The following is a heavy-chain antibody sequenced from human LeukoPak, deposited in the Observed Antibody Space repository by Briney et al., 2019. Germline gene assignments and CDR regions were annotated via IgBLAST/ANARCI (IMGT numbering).Heavy chain of an antibody. V-gene: IGHV3-23*01. CDR1: GFTVSSNY. CDR2: IGGRDDRT. Sequence: GGSLRLSCAASGFTVSSNYMSWLRQAPGKGLEWVSIIGGRDDRTYYADSVKGRFTISRDNSKNTLYLQMNSLRGEDTAVYYCAKDPNPFYDFWSGYKWGQGTLVTVSS. J-gene: IGHJ4*02. CDR3: AKDPNPFYDFWSGYK. D-gene: IGHD3-3*01.